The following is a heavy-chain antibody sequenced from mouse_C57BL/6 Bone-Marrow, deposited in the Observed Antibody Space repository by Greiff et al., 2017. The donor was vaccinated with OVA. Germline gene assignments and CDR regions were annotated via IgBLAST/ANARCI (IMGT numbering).Heavy chain of an antibody. V-gene: IGHV3-6*01. D-gene: IGHD2-13*01. CDR3: ARVGVTFLAYFDY. J-gene: IGHJ2*01. Sequence: EVQRVESGPGLVKPSQSLSLTCSVTGYSITSGYYWNWIRQFPGNKLEWMGYISYDGSNNYNPSLKNRISITRDTSKNQFFLKLNSVTTEDTATYYCARVGVTFLAYFDYWGQGTTLTVSS. CDR1: GYSITSGYY. CDR2: ISYDGSN.